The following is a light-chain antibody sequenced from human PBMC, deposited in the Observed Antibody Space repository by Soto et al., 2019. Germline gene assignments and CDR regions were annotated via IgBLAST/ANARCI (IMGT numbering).Light chain of an antibody. CDR3: QQYNNWWT. CDR1: QSVSNN. J-gene: IGKJ1*01. V-gene: IGKV3-15*01. Sequence: EIVMTQSPATLSVSPGERATLSCRASQSVSNNLAWYQKKPGQAPRLLNYGASTRATGIPARFSGSGPGTEFTLTISSLQSEAFALYYCQQYNNWWTFGQGTRVEIK. CDR2: GAS.